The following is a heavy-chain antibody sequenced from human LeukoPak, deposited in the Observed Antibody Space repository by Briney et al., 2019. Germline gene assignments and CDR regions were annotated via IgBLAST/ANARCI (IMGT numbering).Heavy chain of an antibody. J-gene: IGHJ4*02. CDR1: GFTFSNHG. D-gene: IGHD3-10*01. CDR2: IGPSGDIK. Sequence: PGGSLRLSCATSGFTFSNHGMNGFRQAPGKGREGGSGIGPSGDIKYYADSVKGPSTISRDNSTNTVYLEVISLTGEDPAVYYCAKDDAWLRYGEWSQGTLVTVSS. V-gene: IGHV3-23*01. CDR3: AKDDAWLRYGE.